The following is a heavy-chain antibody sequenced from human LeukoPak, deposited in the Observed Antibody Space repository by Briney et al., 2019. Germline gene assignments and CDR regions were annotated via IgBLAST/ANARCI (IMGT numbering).Heavy chain of an antibody. CDR3: VSPSYSSGSGSYYGGAYDY. J-gene: IGHJ4*02. Sequence: GSLRLSFSASGFTFISYPMHWVRQAPGKGLKYVSAISSNGVATYYADSVKGRFTISRDNSKNTLYLQMSSLRAEDTALYYCVSPSYSSGSGSYYGGAYDYWGQGTLVTVSS. CDR2: ISSNGVAT. D-gene: IGHD3-10*01. V-gene: IGHV3-64D*06. CDR1: GFTFISYP.